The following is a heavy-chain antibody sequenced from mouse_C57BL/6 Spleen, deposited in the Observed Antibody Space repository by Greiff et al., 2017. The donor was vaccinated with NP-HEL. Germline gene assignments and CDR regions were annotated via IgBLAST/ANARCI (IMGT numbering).Heavy chain of an antibody. J-gene: IGHJ1*03. D-gene: IGHD4-1*01. CDR2: ISSGGDYI. V-gene: IGHV5-9-1*02. Sequence: EVKLVESGEGLVKPGGSLKLSCAASGFTFSSYAMSWVRQTPEKRLEWVAYISSGGDYIYYADTVKGRFTIPRDTARNTLYLQMSSLKSEDTAMYYCTREGDWGHFDVWGTGTTVTVSS. CDR1: GFTFSSYA. CDR3: TREGDWGHFDV.